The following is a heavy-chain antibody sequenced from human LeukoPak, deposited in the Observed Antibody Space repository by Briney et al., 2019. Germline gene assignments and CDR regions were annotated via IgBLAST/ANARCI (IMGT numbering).Heavy chain of an antibody. CDR1: GGSISSGDYY. CDR3: ARHTAEKYNWFDR. D-gene: IGHD5-24*01. CDR2: IYYGGST. J-gene: IGHJ5*02. V-gene: IGHV4-61*08. Sequence: SETLSLTCTVSGGSISSGDYYWSWIRQPPGKGLEWIGYIYYGGSTNYNPSLKSRVTISVDTSKNQFSLKLSSVTAADTAVYYCARHTAEKYNWFDRWGQGTLVTVSS.